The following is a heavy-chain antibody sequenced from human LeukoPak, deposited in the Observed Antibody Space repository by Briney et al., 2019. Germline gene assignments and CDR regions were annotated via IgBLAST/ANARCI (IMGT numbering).Heavy chain of an antibody. Sequence: GGSLRLSCAASGFTFSSYSMNWVRQAPGKGLEWVSSISSSSSYIYYADSVKGRFTISRDNAKNSLYLQMNSLRAEDTALYYCARAYGSGSLPYYFDYWGQGTLVTVSS. CDR2: ISSSSSYI. J-gene: IGHJ4*02. CDR3: ARAYGSGSLPYYFDY. CDR1: GFTFSSYS. D-gene: IGHD3-10*01. V-gene: IGHV3-21*04.